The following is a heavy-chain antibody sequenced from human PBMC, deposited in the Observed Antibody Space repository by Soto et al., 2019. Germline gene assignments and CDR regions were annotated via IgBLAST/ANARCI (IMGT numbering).Heavy chain of an antibody. CDR2: IRSKAYGGTT. Sequence: GGSLRLSCTGSGFTFGDFAMSWVRQAPGKGLEWVGFIRSKAYGGTTEYAASVKGRFTISRDDSKSIAYLQMSSLKTEDTALYYCTRDRYYSGSGSYYLDAFDIWGHGTMVTVSS. CDR3: TRDRYYSGSGSYYLDAFDI. V-gene: IGHV3-49*04. CDR1: GFTFGDFA. J-gene: IGHJ3*02. D-gene: IGHD3-10*01.